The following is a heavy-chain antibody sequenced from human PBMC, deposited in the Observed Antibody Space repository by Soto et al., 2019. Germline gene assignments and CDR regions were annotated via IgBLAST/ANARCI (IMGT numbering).Heavy chain of an antibody. Sequence: EVQLVESGGDLVQPGGSLRLSCAASGFTVSSNYMSWVRQAPGKGLEWISIIYSAGNTYYADSVKGRFTISRDNPKNTLSLQMKSLGAEDTAVYYCARDFVVGGPTINYYYGMDVWGQGTTVTVSS. CDR1: GFTVSSNY. CDR2: IYSAGNT. V-gene: IGHV3-66*01. J-gene: IGHJ6*02. CDR3: ARDFVVGGPTINYYYGMDV. D-gene: IGHD1-26*01.